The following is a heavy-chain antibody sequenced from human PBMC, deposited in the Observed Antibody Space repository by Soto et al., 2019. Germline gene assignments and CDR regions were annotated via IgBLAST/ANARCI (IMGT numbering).Heavy chain of an antibody. CDR1: GFTFSTYA. CDR2: TSDSGYIT. Sequence: SAGSLRLSCAVSGFTFSTYAMSWVRQAPGEGVEWVSSTSDSGYITYYGDSVKGRFTTSRDNSKNTLYLQMNSLAADDSAVYYGARVGSGARTDNWGQETLVTVSS. D-gene: IGHD2-15*01. V-gene: IGHV3-23*01. CDR3: ARVGSGARTDN. J-gene: IGHJ4*02.